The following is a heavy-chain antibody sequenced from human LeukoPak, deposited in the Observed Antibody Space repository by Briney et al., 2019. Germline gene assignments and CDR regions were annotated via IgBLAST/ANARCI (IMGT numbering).Heavy chain of an antibody. CDR1: GFTFSSYS. Sequence: GGSLRLSCAASGFTFSSYSMNWVRQAPGKGLEWVSFISSSSSYIYYADSVKGRFTISRDNAKNSLYLQMNSLRAEDTAVYYCARADYGDYVFDYWGQGTLVTVSS. CDR3: ARADYGDYVFDY. D-gene: IGHD4-17*01. CDR2: ISSSSSYI. J-gene: IGHJ4*02. V-gene: IGHV3-21*01.